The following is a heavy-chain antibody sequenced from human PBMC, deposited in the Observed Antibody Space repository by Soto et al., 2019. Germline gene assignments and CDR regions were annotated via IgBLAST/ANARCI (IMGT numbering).Heavy chain of an antibody. V-gene: IGHV3-21*01. Sequence: EVQLVEAGGGLVKPGGSLRLSCAASGFTFSIYSMNWVRHAPGKGLEWVSSISSSSSYIYYADSVKGRFTISRDNAKNSLSLQMNSLRAEDKAVYYCARERSGSSSGGVDYWGQGTLVTVSS. D-gene: IGHD6-6*01. CDR1: GFTFSIYS. CDR3: ARERSGSSSGGVDY. CDR2: ISSSSSYI. J-gene: IGHJ4*02.